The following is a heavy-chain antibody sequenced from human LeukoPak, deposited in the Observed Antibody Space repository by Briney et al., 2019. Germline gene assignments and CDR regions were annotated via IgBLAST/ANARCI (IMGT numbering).Heavy chain of an antibody. D-gene: IGHD2-2*02. V-gene: IGHV1-2*02. CDR3: ARVAAEVVGVPGAIGFGWLRRDYYYMDV. J-gene: IGHJ6*03. CDR2: INPNSGGT. CDR1: GYTFTGYY. Sequence: ASVKVSCKASGYTFTGYYMHWVRQAPGQGLEWMGWINPNSGGTNYAQKFQGRVTMTRDTSISTAYMELSRLRSDDTAVYYCARVAAEVVGVPGAIGFGWLRRDYYYMDVWGKGTTVIVSS.